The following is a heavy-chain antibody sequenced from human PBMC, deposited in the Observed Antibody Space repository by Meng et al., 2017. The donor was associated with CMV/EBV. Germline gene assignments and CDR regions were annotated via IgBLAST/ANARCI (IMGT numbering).Heavy chain of an antibody. D-gene: IGHD3-10*01. CDR1: GFSPSTSGVG. J-gene: IGHJ4*02. CDR3: AHRLHGSGSYYPYYFDY. Sequence: ITMEEFCPTLVKPQQTLTLTCTFSGFSPSTSGVGVGWIRQPPGKALEWLALIYWDDDKRYGPSLKSRLTITKDTSKNQVVLTMTNMDPVDTATYYCAHRLHGSGSYYPYYFDYWGQGTLVTVSS. CDR2: IYWDDDK. V-gene: IGHV2-5*05.